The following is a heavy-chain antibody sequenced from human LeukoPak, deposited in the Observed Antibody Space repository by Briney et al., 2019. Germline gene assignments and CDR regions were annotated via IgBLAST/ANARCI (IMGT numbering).Heavy chain of an antibody. V-gene: IGHV3-21*01. J-gene: IGHJ4*02. CDR1: GFTFSSYS. Sequence: GGSLRLSCAASGFTFSSYSMNWVRQAPGKGLEWVSSISRSSSHMYYADYADSVKGRFTISRDNAKNSLYLQMNSLRAEDTAVYYCAGGITAADPFDHWGQGTLVTVSS. CDR3: AGGITAADPFDH. D-gene: IGHD6-13*01. CDR2: ISRSSSHMYYA.